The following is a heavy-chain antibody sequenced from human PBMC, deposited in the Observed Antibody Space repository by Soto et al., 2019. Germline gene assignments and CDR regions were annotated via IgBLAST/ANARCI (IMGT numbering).Heavy chain of an antibody. CDR1: GGSFSGYY. Sequence: SETLSLTCAVYGGSFSGYYWSWIRQPPGKGLEWIGEINHSGSTNYNPSLKSRVTISVDTSKNQFYLKLSSVTAADTAVYYCARADYDFWSGLRNWFDPWGQGTLVT. CDR3: ARADYDFWSGLRNWFDP. CDR2: INHSGST. J-gene: IGHJ5*02. V-gene: IGHV4-34*01. D-gene: IGHD3-3*01.